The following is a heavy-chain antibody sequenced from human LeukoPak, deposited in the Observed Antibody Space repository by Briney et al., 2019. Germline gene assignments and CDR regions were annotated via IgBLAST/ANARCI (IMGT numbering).Heavy chain of an antibody. J-gene: IGHJ6*03. CDR1: GGSISSYY. CDR3: ARLYYGSGSYHDYYYYMDV. CDR2: IYTSGST. Sequence: PSETLSLTCTVSGGSISSYYWSWIRQPAGKGLEWIGRIYTSGSTNYNPSLKSRVTMSVDTSKNQFSLKLSSVTAADTAVYYCARLYYGSGSYHDYYYYMDVWGKGTTVTVSS. D-gene: IGHD3-10*01. V-gene: IGHV4-4*07.